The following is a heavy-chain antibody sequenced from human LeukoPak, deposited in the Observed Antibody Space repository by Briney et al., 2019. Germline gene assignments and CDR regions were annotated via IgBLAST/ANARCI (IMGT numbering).Heavy chain of an antibody. J-gene: IGHJ4*02. CDR1: GGSVSSGSYY. CDR2: IYYSGST. CDR3: ARGSRYSSGWYEDY. Sequence: SETLSLTCTVSGGSVSSGSYYWSWIRQPPGTGLEWIGYIYYSGSTNYNPSLKSRVTISVDTSKNQLSLKLSSVTAADTAVYYCARGSRYSSGWYEDYWGQGTLVTVSS. D-gene: IGHD6-19*01. V-gene: IGHV4-61*01.